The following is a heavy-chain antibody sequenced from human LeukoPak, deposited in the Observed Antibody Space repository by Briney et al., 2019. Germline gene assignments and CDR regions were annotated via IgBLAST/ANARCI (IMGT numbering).Heavy chain of an antibody. J-gene: IGHJ6*03. Sequence: ASVKVSCKASGYTFTSYAMNWVRQAPGQGLEWMGWINTNTGNPTYAQGFTGRFVFSLDTSVSTAYLQISSLKAEDTAVYYCARVSGYSSGWYRFGYYYYMDVWGKGTTVTVSS. CDR1: GYTFTSYA. CDR3: ARVSGYSSGWYRFGYYYYMDV. CDR2: INTNTGNP. V-gene: IGHV7-4-1*02. D-gene: IGHD6-19*01.